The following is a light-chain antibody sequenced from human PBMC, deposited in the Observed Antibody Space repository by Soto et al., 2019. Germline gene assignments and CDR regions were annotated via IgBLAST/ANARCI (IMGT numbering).Light chain of an antibody. CDR2: VAS. CDR1: QSISRW. CDR3: QQYNSYSTWT. Sequence: DIQMTQSPSTLSASVGDRVTITCRASQSISRWLAWYQQKPGKAPKLLIYVASGLQSGDPSRFSCSGSVTEFTLSISSLQPDDSATYYCQQYNSYSTWTFGQGTKVDI. V-gene: IGKV1-5*01. J-gene: IGKJ1*01.